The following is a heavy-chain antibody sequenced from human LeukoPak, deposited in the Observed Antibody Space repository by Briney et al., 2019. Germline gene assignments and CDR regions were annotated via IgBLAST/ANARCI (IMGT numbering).Heavy chain of an antibody. V-gene: IGHV1-69*13. Sequence: ASVKVSCKASGGTFSNHAVSWVRQAPGQGLEWMGGIIPIFGTANYAQKFQGRVTITADESTSTAYMELSSLRSEDTAVYYCARDTGDGYTPPDYYYYMDVWGKGTTVTVSS. J-gene: IGHJ6*03. CDR2: IIPIFGTA. CDR1: GGTFSNHA. D-gene: IGHD5-24*01. CDR3: ARDTGDGYTPPDYYYYMDV.